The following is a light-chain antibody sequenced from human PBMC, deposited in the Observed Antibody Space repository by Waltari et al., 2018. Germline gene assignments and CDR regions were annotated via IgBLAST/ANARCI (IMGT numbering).Light chain of an antibody. CDR3: FSYAVSSTFMI. CDR2: EGE. CDR1: SPAVGNSNI. J-gene: IGLJ2*01. Sequence: QSALTQPASVSGSPGQSITIPCTGTSPAVGNSNIFSWFQHHPGKAPKLLIYEGEKRPSGVSSRFFGSKSDKAASLTISGLEADDEAVYYCFSYAVSSTFMIFGGGTQLTVL. V-gene: IGLV2-23*01.